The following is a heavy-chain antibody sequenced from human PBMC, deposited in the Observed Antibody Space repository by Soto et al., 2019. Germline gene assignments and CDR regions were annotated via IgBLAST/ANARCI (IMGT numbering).Heavy chain of an antibody. D-gene: IGHD6-19*01. CDR3: TSRRIAVAGGY. V-gene: IGHV3-49*03. J-gene: IGHJ4*02. CDR1: GFTFGDYA. Sequence: GGSLRLSCTASGFTFGDYAMSWFRQAPGKGLEWVGFIRSKAYGGTTEYAASVKGRFTISRDDSKSIAYLQMNSLKTEDTAVYYCTSRRIAVAGGYWGQGTLVTVSS. CDR2: IRSKAYGGTT.